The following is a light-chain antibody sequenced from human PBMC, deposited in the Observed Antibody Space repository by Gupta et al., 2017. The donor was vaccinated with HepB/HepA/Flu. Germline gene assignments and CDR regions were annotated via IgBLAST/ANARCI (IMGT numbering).Light chain of an antibody. CDR2: KAS. Sequence: DTQMTQSPSTLSASVGDRVTITCRASQSISSWLAWYQQKPGKAPKLLIYKASSLQSGVPSRFSGSGSGTEFTLTISSLQPDDFATYYCQQYNNYLITFGPGTKVDIK. V-gene: IGKV1-5*03. J-gene: IGKJ3*01. CDR1: QSISSW. CDR3: QQYNNYLIT.